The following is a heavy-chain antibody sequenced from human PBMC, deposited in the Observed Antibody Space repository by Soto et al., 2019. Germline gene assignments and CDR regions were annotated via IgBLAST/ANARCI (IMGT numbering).Heavy chain of an antibody. J-gene: IGHJ4*02. Sequence: EAQLVESGGGLVKPGGSVRLSCAGSGITFSSYYINWILQAQGKGLAWVSSISSSGDRVFYADSVKGRFTISRENAESSLYLQMASRRGEDTAVYYCAGTRDRVDYWGQGTVVTVSS. V-gene: IGHV3-21*01. CDR1: GITFSSYY. CDR3: AGTRDRVDY. CDR2: ISSSGDRV.